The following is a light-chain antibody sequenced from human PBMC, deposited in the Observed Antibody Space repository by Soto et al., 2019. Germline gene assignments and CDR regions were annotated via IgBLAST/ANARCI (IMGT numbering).Light chain of an antibody. J-gene: IGKJ1*01. Sequence: IQMTQSPSAMSASVGDRITITCRASQDIRNYLAWFQQRPGNVPKRLIFSASSLQSGVPSRFSGSGSGTEFTLTISSLQPEDLATYYCLQSYTYPWTFGQGTKVDIK. CDR2: SAS. CDR3: LQSYTYPWT. V-gene: IGKV1-17*03. CDR1: QDIRNY.